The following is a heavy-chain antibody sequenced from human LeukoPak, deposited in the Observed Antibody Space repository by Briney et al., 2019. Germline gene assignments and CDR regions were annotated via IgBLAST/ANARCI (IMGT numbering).Heavy chain of an antibody. Sequence: PSETLSLTCSVSGDSISNYYWSWIRQPPGKGLEWIGYISYSGTTNYNPSLKSRVTISVDTSKNQFSLKLSSVTAADTAVYYCARGVRIAAAGNWFDPWGQGTLVTVSS. J-gene: IGHJ5*02. CDR3: ARGVRIAAAGNWFDP. V-gene: IGHV4-59*12. CDR2: ISYSGTT. D-gene: IGHD6-13*01. CDR1: GDSISNYY.